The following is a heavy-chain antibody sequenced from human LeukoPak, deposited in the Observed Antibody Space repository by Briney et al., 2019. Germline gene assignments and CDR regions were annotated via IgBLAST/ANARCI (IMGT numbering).Heavy chain of an antibody. Sequence: PGGSLRLPCAASGFSFTNAWMSWVRQAPGKVLEWVGRIKSKTDGETTDYAASVKGRFSISRDDSKNTLYLQMNSLKTEDTAVYYCMSHGGEGYWGQGTLVTVSS. J-gene: IGHJ4*02. V-gene: IGHV3-15*01. CDR1: GFSFTNAW. CDR2: IKSKTDGETT. D-gene: IGHD3-16*01. CDR3: MSHGGEGY.